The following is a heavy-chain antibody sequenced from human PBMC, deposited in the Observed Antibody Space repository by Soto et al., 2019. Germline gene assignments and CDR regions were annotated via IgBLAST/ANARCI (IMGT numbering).Heavy chain of an antibody. CDR2: IIPMFGTP. V-gene: IGHV1-69*01. CDR1: GGTFSSYA. Sequence: QVQLVQSGAEVRKPGSSVKVSCKVSGGTFSSYAINWVRQAPGQGLEWMGGIIPMFGTPNYAQTFQGRVTITAEESTNTAYMEFNSQTSEDTVVYYCARAAEYQYDSSGYQDWYFDLWGRGTLVTVSS. CDR3: ARAAEYQYDSSGYQDWYFDL. J-gene: IGHJ2*01. D-gene: IGHD3-22*01.